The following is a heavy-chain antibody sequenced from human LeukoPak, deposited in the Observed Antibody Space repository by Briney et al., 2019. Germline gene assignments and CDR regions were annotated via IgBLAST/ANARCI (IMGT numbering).Heavy chain of an antibody. V-gene: IGHV5-51*01. CDR3: ARRGNGSYYPYFDY. CDR2: IYPGDSDT. Sequence: GESLKISCKGSGYSFTTYWIGWVRQMPGKGLEWMGIIYPGDSDTRYSPSFQGQVTVSADKSLNTAYLQWSSLKASDTAIYYCARRGNGSYYPYFDYWGQGTLVTVSS. CDR1: GYSFTTYW. D-gene: IGHD1-26*01. J-gene: IGHJ4*02.